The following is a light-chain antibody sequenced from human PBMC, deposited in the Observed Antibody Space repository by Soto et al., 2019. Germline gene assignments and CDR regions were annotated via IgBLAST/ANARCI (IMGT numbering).Light chain of an antibody. CDR2: AAS. CDR3: QQRADWWT. Sequence: EIELTQSPGTLSLSPGERATLSCRASQSISSSYLAWHQQKPGQAPRLLIYAASSRATGIPARFSGSGSGTDFTLTISSLDPEDFAVYYCQQRADWWTFGQGTKVDIK. CDR1: QSISSSY. V-gene: IGKV3D-20*02. J-gene: IGKJ1*01.